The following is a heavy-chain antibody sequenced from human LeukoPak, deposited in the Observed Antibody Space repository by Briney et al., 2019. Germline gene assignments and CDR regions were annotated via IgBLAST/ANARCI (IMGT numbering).Heavy chain of an antibody. CDR2: ISSGSSYT. CDR1: GFTFTLYT. Sequence: GGSLRLSCAASGFTFTLYTMNWVRQAPGKGLEWVSSISSGSSYTYYADSVKGRFSISRDNAKNSLYLQMNSLRAEDTAVYHCARSGGDYYDSSGFFEYWGQGTLVTVSS. V-gene: IGHV3-21*01. J-gene: IGHJ4*02. D-gene: IGHD3-22*01. CDR3: ARSGGDYYDSSGFFEY.